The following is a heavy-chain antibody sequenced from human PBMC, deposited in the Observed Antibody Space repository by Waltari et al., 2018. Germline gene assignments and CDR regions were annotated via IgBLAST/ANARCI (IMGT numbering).Heavy chain of an antibody. CDR2: VNSDGSKT. J-gene: IGHJ4*02. V-gene: IGHV3-74*01. CDR1: GVSLSDRW. CDR3: VAATPSSDK. D-gene: IGHD6-19*01. Sequence: EVELVESGGGLVQPGGSLRLSCEVSGVSLSDRWMHWVRQTPEKGLVWVARVNSDGSKTAYADSVRGRFIISRDTARNTLFLQMSSVRVDDTALYYCVAATPSSDKWGQGTLVTVSS.